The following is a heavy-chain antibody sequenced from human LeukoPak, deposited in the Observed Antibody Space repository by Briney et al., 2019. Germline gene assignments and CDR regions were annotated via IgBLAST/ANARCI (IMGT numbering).Heavy chain of an antibody. CDR2: CNYSGIT. Sequence: PSNTLTLPCTVSGGSISSYYWSWIPKPPGKALEWIGYCNYSGITNYNPSLKGRVTISVDTSKNQFSLKLSSVTAADTAVYYCASQTTTGHTRWLQFHYWGQGTLVTVSS. J-gene: IGHJ4*02. CDR1: GGSISSYY. CDR3: ASQTTTGHTRWLQFHY. V-gene: IGHV4-59*01. D-gene: IGHD5-24*01.